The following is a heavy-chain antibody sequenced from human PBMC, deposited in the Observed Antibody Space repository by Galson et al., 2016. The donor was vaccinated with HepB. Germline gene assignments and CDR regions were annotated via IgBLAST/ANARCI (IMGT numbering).Heavy chain of an antibody. CDR2: ISYDGSNK. CDR3: AKDLCPYVDTTMVNCDGMDV. J-gene: IGHJ6*02. V-gene: IGHV3-30*18. Sequence: SLRLSCAASGFTFSSYGMHWVRQAPGKGLEWVAVISYDGSNKYYADSVKGRFTISRDNSKNTLYLRMNSLRAEDMAVYYCAKDLCPYVDTTMVNCDGMDVWGQGTTVTVSS. CDR1: GFTFSSYG. D-gene: IGHD5-18*01.